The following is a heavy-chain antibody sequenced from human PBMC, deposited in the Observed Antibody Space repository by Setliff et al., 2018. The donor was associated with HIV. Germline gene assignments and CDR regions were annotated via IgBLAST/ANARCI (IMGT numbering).Heavy chain of an antibody. CDR3: ARQGGQFNWNYVGPFDP. Sequence: TSETLSLTCNVYGGSFSGDSWNWIRQPPGKGLEWIGSIFYSESTYYNPSLKSRVTISIDTSKNQFSLNLNSVTAADTALYFCARQGGQFNWNYVGPFDPWGQGTLVTVSS. J-gene: IGHJ5*02. D-gene: IGHD1-7*01. CDR2: IFYSEST. V-gene: IGHV4-39*01. CDR1: GGSFSGDS.